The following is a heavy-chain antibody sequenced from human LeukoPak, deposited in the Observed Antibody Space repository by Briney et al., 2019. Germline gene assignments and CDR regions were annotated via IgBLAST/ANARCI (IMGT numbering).Heavy chain of an antibody. J-gene: IGHJ6*02. D-gene: IGHD4-17*01. CDR2: IKSKTDGGTT. Sequence: GGSLRLSCAASGFTFSSYWMHWVRQAPGKGLEWVGRIKSKTDGGTTDYAAPVKGRFTISRDDSKNTLYLQMNSLKTEDTAVYYCTTDFRGDYVVYYYYCGMDVWGQGTTVTVSS. V-gene: IGHV3-15*01. CDR3: TTDFRGDYVVYYYYCGMDV. CDR1: GFTFSSYW.